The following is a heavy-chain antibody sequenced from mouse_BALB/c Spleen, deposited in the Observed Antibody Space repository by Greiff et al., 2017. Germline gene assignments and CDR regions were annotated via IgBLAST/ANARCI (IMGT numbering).Heavy chain of an antibody. Sequence: EVQGVESGGGLVQPGGSRKLSCAASGFTFSSFGMHWVRQAPEKGLEWVAYISSGSSTIYYADTVKGRFTISRDNAKNTLYLQMSSLKSEDTAMYYCARRDYDGAWFAYWGQGTLVTVSA. CDR1: GFTFSSFG. J-gene: IGHJ3*01. V-gene: IGHV5-17*02. CDR3: ARRDYDGAWFAY. D-gene: IGHD2-4*01. CDR2: ISSGSSTI.